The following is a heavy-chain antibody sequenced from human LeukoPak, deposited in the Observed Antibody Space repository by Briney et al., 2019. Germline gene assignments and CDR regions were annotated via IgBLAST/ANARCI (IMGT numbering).Heavy chain of an antibody. J-gene: IGHJ4*02. CDR1: GGSISSGSYY. V-gene: IGHV4-61*02. Sequence: SETLSLTCTVSGGSISSGSYYWSWTRQPAGKGREWIGRIYTSGSTNNNPSLKSRVTKSVDTSKNQFSLKLSSVTAADTAVYYCAREVGIAVVWDGGQGTLVTVSS. CDR2: IYTSGST. D-gene: IGHD6-19*01. CDR3: AREVGIAVVWD.